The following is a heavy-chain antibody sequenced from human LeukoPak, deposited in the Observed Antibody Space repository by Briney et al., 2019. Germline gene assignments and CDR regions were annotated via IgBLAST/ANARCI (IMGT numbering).Heavy chain of an antibody. J-gene: IGHJ4*02. D-gene: IGHD1/OR15-1a*01. CDR2: ISGRDGST. V-gene: IGHV3-23*01. CDR3: ARAGNIRLDY. Sequence: PGGSLRLSCAASGFSFSTYAMSWVRQAPGKGLEWVSGISGRDGSTYYADSVKGRFTISRDNSKNTLYLQMNSLRAEDTAVYYRARAGNIRLDYWGQGALVTVSS. CDR1: GFSFSTYA.